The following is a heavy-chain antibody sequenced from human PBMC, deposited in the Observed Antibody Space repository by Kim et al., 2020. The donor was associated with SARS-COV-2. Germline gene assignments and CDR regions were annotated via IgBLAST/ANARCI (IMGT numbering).Heavy chain of an antibody. V-gene: IGHV3-48*02. Sequence: GGSLRLSCAASGFTFSSYSMNWVRQAPGKGLEWVSYISSSSSTIYYADSVKGRFTISRDNAKNSLYLQMNSLRDEDTAVYYCARELFSYMVRGPYYGMDVWGQGTTVTVSS. CDR2: ISSSSSTI. J-gene: IGHJ6*02. CDR1: GFTFSSYS. CDR3: ARELFSYMVRGPYYGMDV. D-gene: IGHD3-10*01.